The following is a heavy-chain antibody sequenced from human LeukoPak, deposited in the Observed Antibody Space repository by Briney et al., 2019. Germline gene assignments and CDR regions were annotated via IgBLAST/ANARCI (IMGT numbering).Heavy chain of an antibody. V-gene: IGHV1-3*01. Sequence: ASVKVSCKASGYTFTDYYMHWVRQAPGQGLEWMGWINAGNGNTKYSQKFQGRVTITRDTSASTAYMELSSLRSEDTAVYYCARDLTVRWPPGYWGQGTLVTVSS. D-gene: IGHD4-23*01. CDR2: INAGNGNT. CDR1: GYTFTDYY. CDR3: ARDLTVRWPPGY. J-gene: IGHJ4*02.